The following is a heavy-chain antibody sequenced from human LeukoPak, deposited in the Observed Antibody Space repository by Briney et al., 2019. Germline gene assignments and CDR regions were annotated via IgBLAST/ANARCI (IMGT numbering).Heavy chain of an antibody. CDR1: GFSLRTSGVG. CDR2: IYWDDVK. CDR3: AHRDLYCSSASCYSADAFDL. V-gene: IGHV2-5*02. J-gene: IGHJ3*01. D-gene: IGHD2-2*02. Sequence: SGPTLVNPTETLTLTCTFSGFSLRTSGVGVGWIRQPPGKALEWPALIYWDDVKRYSPSLKSRLTITKDTSKNQVVLTMTNMDPVDTATYYCAHRDLYCSSASCYSADAFDLWGQGTMVTVSS.